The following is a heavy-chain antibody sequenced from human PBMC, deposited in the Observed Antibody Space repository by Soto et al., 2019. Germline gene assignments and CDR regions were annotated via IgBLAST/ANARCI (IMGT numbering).Heavy chain of an antibody. J-gene: IGHJ5*02. Sequence: SETLSLTCTVSGGSISSYYWSWIRQPPGKGLEWIGYIYYSGSTNYNPSLKSRVTISVDTSKNQFSLKLSSVTAADTAVYYCARLIVVVVAANKLNWLDPWGQGTLVTVSS. D-gene: IGHD2-15*01. V-gene: IGHV4-59*01. CDR1: GGSISSYY. CDR3: ARLIVVVVAANKLNWLDP. CDR2: IYYSGST.